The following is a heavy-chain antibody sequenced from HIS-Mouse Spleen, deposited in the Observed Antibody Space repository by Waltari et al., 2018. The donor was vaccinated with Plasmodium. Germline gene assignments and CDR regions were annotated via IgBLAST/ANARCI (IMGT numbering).Heavy chain of an antibody. Sequence: QVQLGQSGAEGKRPGASVKVSCKASGYTFITYGHSWVQQAPGQGLEWMGWISGYNGNTNYAPKVQGRVTMTTDTSTSTAYMELRSLRSDDTAVYYCARLLPWVHGHFDYWGQGTLVTVSS. D-gene: IGHD1-26*01. CDR2: ISGYNGNT. V-gene: IGHV1-18*01. CDR3: ARLLPWVHGHFDY. CDR1: GYTFITYG. J-gene: IGHJ4*02.